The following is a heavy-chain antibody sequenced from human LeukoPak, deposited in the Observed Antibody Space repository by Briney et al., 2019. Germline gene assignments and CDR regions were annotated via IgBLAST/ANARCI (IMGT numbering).Heavy chain of an antibody. D-gene: IGHD4-17*01. CDR1: GFTFSSYA. V-gene: IGHV3-21*01. J-gene: IGHJ4*02. Sequence: PGGSLRLSCAASGFTFSSYAMSWVRQAPGKGLEWVSSISSSYIYYADSVKGRFTISRDNAKNSLYLQMNSLRAEDTAVHYCARSHGDYYFDYWGQGTLVTVSS. CDR2: ISSSYI. CDR3: ARSHGDYYFDY.